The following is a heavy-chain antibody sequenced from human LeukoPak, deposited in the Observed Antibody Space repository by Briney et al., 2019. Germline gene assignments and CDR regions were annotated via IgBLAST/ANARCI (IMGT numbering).Heavy chain of an antibody. V-gene: IGHV3-53*01. J-gene: IGHJ4*02. D-gene: IGHD6-6*01. CDR3: AKIIWVPGSSSVVRYFDY. Sequence: PGGSLRLSCAASGFTFSDHYMNWIRQAPGKGLEWVSVIYSGGSTYYADSVKGRFTISRDNSKNTLYLQMNSLRAEDTAVYYCAKIIWVPGSSSVVRYFDYWGQGTLATVSS. CDR1: GFTFSDHY. CDR2: IYSGGST.